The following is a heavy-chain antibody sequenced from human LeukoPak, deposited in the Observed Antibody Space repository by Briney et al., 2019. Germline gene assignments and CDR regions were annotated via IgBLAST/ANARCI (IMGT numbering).Heavy chain of an antibody. D-gene: IGHD6-19*01. CDR2: IRSSGTTI. J-gene: IGHJ4*02. Sequence: GGSLRLSCVASGFTFSDYYMSWIRQAPGKGLEWVSYIRSSGTTIHYADSVRGRFTISRDNAKNSLYLQMNSLRAEDTAVYYCARDRGAVTDVFDYWGQGTLVTVSS. CDR3: ARDRGAVTDVFDY. CDR1: GFTFSDYY. V-gene: IGHV3-11*04.